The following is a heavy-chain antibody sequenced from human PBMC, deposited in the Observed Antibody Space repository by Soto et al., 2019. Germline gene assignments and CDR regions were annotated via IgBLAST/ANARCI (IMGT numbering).Heavy chain of an antibody. CDR1: GDSVSSNSAA. CDR3: ARDRIQLWFRSYYYYGMDV. Sequence: RSQTLSLTCAISGDSVSSNSAAWNWIRQSPSRGLEWLGRTYYRSKWYNDYAVSVKSRITINPDTSKNQFSLQLNSVTPEDTAVYYCARDRIQLWFRSYYYYGMDVWGQGTTVTVSS. J-gene: IGHJ6*02. V-gene: IGHV6-1*01. D-gene: IGHD5-18*01. CDR2: TYYRSKWYN.